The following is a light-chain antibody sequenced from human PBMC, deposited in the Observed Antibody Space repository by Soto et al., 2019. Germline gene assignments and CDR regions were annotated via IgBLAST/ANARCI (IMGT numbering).Light chain of an antibody. CDR3: QQYYSYPQT. CDR2: AAS. CDR1: QGISSY. Sequence: ASRMTQSPSSLSASTGDRVTITCRAMQGISSYLAWYQQKPGKAPKLLIYAASTLQSVVTSRFSGSGSGTDFTLTISCLQSEDFATYYCQQYYSYPQTFGQGTKVEIK. V-gene: IGKV1-8*01. J-gene: IGKJ1*01.